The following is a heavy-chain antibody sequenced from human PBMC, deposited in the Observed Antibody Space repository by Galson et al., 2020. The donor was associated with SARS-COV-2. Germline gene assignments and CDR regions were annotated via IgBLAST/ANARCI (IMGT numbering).Heavy chain of an antibody. CDR3: ARDTYYYGSGGPQGSNWFDP. CDR2: IIPILGIA. J-gene: IGHJ5*02. Sequence: ASVKVSCKASGGTFSSYTISWVRQAPGQGLEWMGRIIPILGIANYAQKFQGRVTITADKSTSTAYMELSSLRSEDTAVYYCARDTYYYGSGGPQGSNWFDPWGQGTLVTVSS. D-gene: IGHD3-10*01. V-gene: IGHV1-69*04. CDR1: GGTFSSYT.